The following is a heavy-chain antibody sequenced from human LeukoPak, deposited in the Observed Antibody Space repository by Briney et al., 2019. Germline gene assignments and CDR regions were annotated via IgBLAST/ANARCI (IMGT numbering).Heavy chain of an antibody. V-gene: IGHV1-46*01. CDR1: GYTFTSYY. Sequence: ASVKVSCKASGYTFTSYYMHWVRQAPGQGLEWMGIINPSGGSTSYAQKFKGRVTMTRDMSTSTVYMELSSLRSEDTAVYYCARSRPFQLYYFDYWGQGTLVTVSS. CDR2: INPSGGST. CDR3: ARSRPFQLYYFDY. J-gene: IGHJ4*02.